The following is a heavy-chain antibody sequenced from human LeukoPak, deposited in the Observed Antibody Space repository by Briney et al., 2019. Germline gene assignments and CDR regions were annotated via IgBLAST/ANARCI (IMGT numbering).Heavy chain of an antibody. J-gene: IGHJ6*03. D-gene: IGHD2-15*01. CDR1: GYNFTPYW. CDR2: TFAGYSYT. Sequence: GESLKISCQSSGYNFTPYWIVWVRQMPGKGLEWMGITFAGYSYTIYSPSFQGQVTMSVDKSISTAYLQWSSLKASDTAMYYCARVDYYYMDVWGKGTTVTVSS. CDR3: ARVDYYYMDV. V-gene: IGHV5-51*01.